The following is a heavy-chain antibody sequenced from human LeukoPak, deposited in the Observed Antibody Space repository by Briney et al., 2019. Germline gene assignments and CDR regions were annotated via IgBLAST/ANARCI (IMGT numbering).Heavy chain of an antibody. CDR3: ATSSGSSY. Sequence: GGSLRLPCAASGFTVSRCWMPWFRPAPARGLEGVAVTKQDGSLEYYVDSVKGRFTISRDNAKNSLYLQMNSLRAEDTAVYYCATSSGSSYWGQGTLVTVSS. CDR2: TKQDGSLE. V-gene: IGHV3-7*01. D-gene: IGHD6-25*01. J-gene: IGHJ4*02. CDR1: GFTVSRCW.